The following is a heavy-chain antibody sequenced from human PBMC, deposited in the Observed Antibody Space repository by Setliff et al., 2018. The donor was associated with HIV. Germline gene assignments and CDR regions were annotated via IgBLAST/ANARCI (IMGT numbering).Heavy chain of an antibody. D-gene: IGHD5-12*01. CDR2: IDNSGST. CDR3: ARQMPIPGIAITPVDY. J-gene: IGHJ4*02. Sequence: PSETLSLTCTVSGGSISSYYWSWIRQPPGKGLEWIGYIDNSGSTNYNPSLKSRVTISVDTSKNQFSLTLTSVTAADTAVYYCARQMPIPGIAITPVDYWGQGALVTVSS. CDR1: GGSISSYY. V-gene: IGHV4-59*08.